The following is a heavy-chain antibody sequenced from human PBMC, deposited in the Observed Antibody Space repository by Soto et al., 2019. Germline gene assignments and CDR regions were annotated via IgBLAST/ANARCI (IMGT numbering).Heavy chain of an antibody. CDR3: AKDKSRISSGWFYFDY. D-gene: IGHD6-19*01. CDR2: ISWNSGSI. Sequence: SLRLSCAASGFTFDDYAMHWVRQAPGKGLEWVSGISWNSGSIGYADSVKGRFTISRDNAKNSLYLQMNSLRAEDTALYYCAKDKSRISSGWFYFDYWGQGTLVTVSS. CDR1: GFTFDDYA. J-gene: IGHJ4*02. V-gene: IGHV3-9*01.